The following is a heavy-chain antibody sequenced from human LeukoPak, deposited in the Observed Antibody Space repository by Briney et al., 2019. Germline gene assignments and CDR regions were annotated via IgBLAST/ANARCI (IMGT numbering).Heavy chain of an antibody. CDR1: EYDFANYW. V-gene: IGHV5-51*01. J-gene: IGHJ4*02. CDR2: VYPAGSRI. Sequence: GESLKISCKGSEYDFANYWIGWVRQMPGKGLEWMGIVYPAGSRIHYSPSFQGQVTISADKSISTAYLQWSSLKASDTAMYYCARQGGGWLQSYYFDYWGQGTLVTVSS. D-gene: IGHD5-24*01. CDR3: ARQGGGWLQSYYFDY.